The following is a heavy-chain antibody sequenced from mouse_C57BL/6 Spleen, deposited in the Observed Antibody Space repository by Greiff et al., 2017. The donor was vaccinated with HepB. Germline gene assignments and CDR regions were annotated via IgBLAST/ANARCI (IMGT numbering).Heavy chain of an antibody. CDR2: ISSGGSYT. J-gene: IGHJ3*01. V-gene: IGHV5-6*02. Sequence: LVESGGDLVKPGGSLKLSCAASGFTFSSYGMSWVRQTPDKRLEWVATISSGGSYTYYPDSVKGRFTISRDNAKNTLYLQMSSLKSEDTAMYYCARRGNYSFAYWGQGTLVTVSA. CDR1: GFTFSSYG. D-gene: IGHD2-1*01. CDR3: ARRGNYSFAY.